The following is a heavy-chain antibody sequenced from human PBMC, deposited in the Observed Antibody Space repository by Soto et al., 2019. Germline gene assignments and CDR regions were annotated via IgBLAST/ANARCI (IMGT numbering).Heavy chain of an antibody. CDR2: IIPIFGTA. CDR3: ARVPSIAVPGGFDP. CDR1: GGTFSSYA. Sequence: EASVKVSCKASGGTFSSYAISWVRQAPGQGLEWMGGIIPIFGTANYAQKFQGRVTITADESTSTAYMELSSLRSEDTAVYYCARVPSIAVPGGFDPWGQGXLVTVYS. V-gene: IGHV1-69*13. D-gene: IGHD6-6*01. J-gene: IGHJ5*02.